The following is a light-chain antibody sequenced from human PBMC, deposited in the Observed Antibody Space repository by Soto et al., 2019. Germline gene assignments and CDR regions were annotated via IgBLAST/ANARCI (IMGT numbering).Light chain of an antibody. CDR3: QQLHGYPIT. Sequence: IRLHLSSSSLSASVSDRVTITCRASQGIDTSLAWYQQKPGKAPKLLIYAASNFQSGVPSRFSGSGSGTHFTLTISSLQPEDFATYYCQQLHGYPITFGQGTRLEV. CDR1: QGIDTS. CDR2: AAS. V-gene: IGKV1-9*01. J-gene: IGKJ5*01.